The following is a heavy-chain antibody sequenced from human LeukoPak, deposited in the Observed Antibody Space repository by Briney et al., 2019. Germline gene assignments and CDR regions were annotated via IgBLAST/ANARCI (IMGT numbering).Heavy chain of an antibody. D-gene: IGHD4-11*01. V-gene: IGHV5-51*01. Sequence: GESLKISCKGSGYSFTSYWIGWVRQMPGKGLEWMGIIYPGDSDTRYSPSFQGQVTISADKSISTAYLQWSSLKASDTAMYYCARVAWGYSNYLSPYYYMDVWGKGTTVTVSS. CDR3: ARVAWGYSNYLSPYYYMDV. CDR2: IYPGDSDT. J-gene: IGHJ6*03. CDR1: GYSFTSYW.